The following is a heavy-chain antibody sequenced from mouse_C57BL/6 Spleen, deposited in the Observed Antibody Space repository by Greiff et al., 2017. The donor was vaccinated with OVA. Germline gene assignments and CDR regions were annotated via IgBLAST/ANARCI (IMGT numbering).Heavy chain of an antibody. V-gene: IGHV3-6*01. CDR2: ISYDGSN. CDR3: AREDYGNYGAY. D-gene: IGHD2-1*01. J-gene: IGHJ3*01. CDR1: GYSITSGYY. Sequence: ESGPGLVKPSQSLSLTCSVTGYSITSGYYWNWIRQFPGNKLEWMGYISYDGSNNYNPSLKNRISITRDTSKNQFFLKLNSVTTEDTATYYCAREDYGNYGAYWGQGTLVTVSA.